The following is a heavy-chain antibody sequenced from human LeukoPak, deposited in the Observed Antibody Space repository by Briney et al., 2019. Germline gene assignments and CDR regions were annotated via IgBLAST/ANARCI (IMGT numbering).Heavy chain of an antibody. CDR2: VNHSGST. Sequence: SETLSLTCAVYGGSFSGYYWSSIRQPPGKGLEWIGEVNHSGSTNYNPSLKSRVTISVDTSKNRFPLRLSSVTAADTAVYYCASVTPYYGMDVWGQGTTVTVSS. CDR3: ASVTPYYGMDV. J-gene: IGHJ6*02. V-gene: IGHV4-34*01. CDR1: GGSFSGYY.